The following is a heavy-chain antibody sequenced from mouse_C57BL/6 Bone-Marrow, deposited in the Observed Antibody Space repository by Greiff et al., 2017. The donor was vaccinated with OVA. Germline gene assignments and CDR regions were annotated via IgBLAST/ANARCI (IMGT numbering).Heavy chain of an antibody. J-gene: IGHJ3*01. D-gene: IGHD2-4*01. Sequence: EVKLMESGGGLVKPGGSLKLSCAASGFTFSSYAMSWVRQTPEKGLEWVATISDGGSYTYYPDNVKGRFTISRDNAKNNLYLQMRHLKSEDTAMYYCARDNYDYDGFAYWGQGTLVTVSA. V-gene: IGHV5-4*01. CDR3: ARDNYDYDGFAY. CDR1: GFTFSSYA. CDR2: ISDGGSYT.